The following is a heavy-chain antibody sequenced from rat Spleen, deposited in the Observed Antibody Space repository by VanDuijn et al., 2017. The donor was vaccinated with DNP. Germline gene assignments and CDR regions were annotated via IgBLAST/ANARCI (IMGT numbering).Heavy chain of an antibody. Sequence: EVQLVESGGGLVQPGRSLKLSCAASGFIFSDYAMAWVRRSPKTGLEWVASVIDDGRTTYYRDSVKGRFTISRDNAKNTLYLQMNSLRSEDMATYYCARWNSGHFDYWGQGVMVPVSS. V-gene: IGHV5-7*01. CDR1: GFIFSDYA. D-gene: IGHD4-3*01. CDR3: ARWNSGHFDY. CDR2: VIDDGRTT. J-gene: IGHJ2*01.